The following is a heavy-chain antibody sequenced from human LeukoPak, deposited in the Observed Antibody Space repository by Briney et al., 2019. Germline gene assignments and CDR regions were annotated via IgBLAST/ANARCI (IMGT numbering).Heavy chain of an antibody. CDR2: ISGSGGST. CDR1: GFTFSSYA. J-gene: IGHJ6*03. V-gene: IGHV3-23*01. CDR3: AKDLAVAGSYYYYYMDV. D-gene: IGHD6-19*01. Sequence: GGSLRLSCAASGFTFSSYAMTWVRQAPGKGLEWVSGISGSGGSTYYADSVKGRFTISRDNSKNTLYLQMNSLRAEDTAVYYCAKDLAVAGSYYYYYMDVWGKGTTVTVSS.